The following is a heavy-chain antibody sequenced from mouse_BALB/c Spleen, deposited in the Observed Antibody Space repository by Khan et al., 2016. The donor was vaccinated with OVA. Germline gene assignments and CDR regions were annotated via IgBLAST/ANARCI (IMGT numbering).Heavy chain of an antibody. CDR2: ISYSGNT. D-gene: IGHD1-1*02. V-gene: IGHV3-2*02. Sequence: EVELVESGPGLVKPSQSLSLTCTVTGYSITSDYAWNWIRQFPGNNLEWMGYISYSGNTKYTPSLKSRISITRDTSKNQFFLQLNSVTIEDTATYYCARIKGVDFDYWGQGTTLTVSS. J-gene: IGHJ2*01. CDR1: GYSITSDYA. CDR3: ARIKGVDFDY.